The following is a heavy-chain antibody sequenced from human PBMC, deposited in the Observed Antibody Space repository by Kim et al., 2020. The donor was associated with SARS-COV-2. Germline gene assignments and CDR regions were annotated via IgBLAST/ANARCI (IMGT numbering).Heavy chain of an antibody. J-gene: IGHJ3*02. V-gene: IGHV1-46*01. CDR1: GDTFTSYY. D-gene: IGHD5-12*01. Sequence: ASVKVSCKPSGDTFTSYYMHWVRQAPGQGLEWMGIINPSGDSTSYAQKFQGRVTVTRDTSTSTVYMELNSLRSEDTAVYYCARAGGYSAYGMIAFDIWGQGTMVTVSS. CDR3: ARAGGYSAYGMIAFDI. CDR2: INPSGDST.